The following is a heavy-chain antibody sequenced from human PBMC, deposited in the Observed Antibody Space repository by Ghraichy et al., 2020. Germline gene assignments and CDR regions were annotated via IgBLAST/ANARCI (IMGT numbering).Heavy chain of an antibody. CDR2: IYSGGST. Sequence: LSLTCAASGFTVSSNYMSWVRQAPGKGLEWVSVIYSGGSTYYADSVKGRFTISRDNSKNTLYLQMNSLRAEDTAVYYCARDLAVAGTRDYYYYYGMDVWGQGTTVTVSS. V-gene: IGHV3-53*01. CDR3: ARDLAVAGTRDYYYYYGMDV. J-gene: IGHJ6*02. CDR1: GFTVSSNY. D-gene: IGHD6-19*01.